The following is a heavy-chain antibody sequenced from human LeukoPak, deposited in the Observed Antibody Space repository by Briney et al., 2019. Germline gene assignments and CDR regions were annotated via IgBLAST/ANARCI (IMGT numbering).Heavy chain of an antibody. Sequence: GGSLRLSCAASGFTFSSYAMHWVRQAPGKGLEWVAVISYDGSNKYYADSVEGRFTISRDNSKDTLYLQMNSLRAEDTAVYYCARWGLYYYDSSPFDYWGQGTLVTVSS. J-gene: IGHJ4*02. D-gene: IGHD3-22*01. V-gene: IGHV3-30-3*01. CDR3: ARWGLYYYDSSPFDY. CDR1: GFTFSSYA. CDR2: ISYDGSNK.